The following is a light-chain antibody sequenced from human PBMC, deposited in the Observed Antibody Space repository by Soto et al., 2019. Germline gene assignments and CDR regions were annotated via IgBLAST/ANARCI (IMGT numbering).Light chain of an antibody. CDR3: QVWDVSTVHYV. V-gene: IGLV3-21*02. Sequence: SYELTQPPSMSVAPGQTARITCGGNNIGSKTVHWYQQKAGQAPVLVVYDDNDRPSGIPERFSGSNSGNTATLTISRVEAGDEADYYCQVWDVSTVHYVFGTGTKVTVL. J-gene: IGLJ1*01. CDR1: NIGSKT. CDR2: DDN.